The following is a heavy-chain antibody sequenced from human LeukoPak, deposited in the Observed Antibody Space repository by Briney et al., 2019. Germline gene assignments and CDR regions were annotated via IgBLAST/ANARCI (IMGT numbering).Heavy chain of an antibody. V-gene: IGHV4-39*01. CDR2: IYYSGST. CDR1: GGSISSSSYY. Sequence: PSETLSLTCTVSGGSISSSSYYWGWIRQPPGKGLEWIGSIYYSGSTYYNPSLKSRVTISVDTSKNQFSLKLSSVTAADTAVYYCARHELTIFGVAYGYWGQGTLVTVSS. CDR3: ARHELTIFGVAYGY. D-gene: IGHD3-3*01. J-gene: IGHJ4*02.